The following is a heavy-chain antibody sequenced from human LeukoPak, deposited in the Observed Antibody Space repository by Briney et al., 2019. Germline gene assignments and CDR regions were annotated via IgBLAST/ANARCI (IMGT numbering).Heavy chain of an antibody. V-gene: IGHV3-30-3*01. CDR3: ARSPTYYYMDV. J-gene: IGHJ6*03. CDR2: ISYDGTNK. CDR1: GFTFTNYV. Sequence: GESLRLSCAASGFTFTNYVIRWVRQPPGKGLEWLAVISYDGTNKYYADSVKGRFTISRDHSKSTVDLQMDSLGGADSAVYYCARSPTYYYMDVWGKGTTVTVSS.